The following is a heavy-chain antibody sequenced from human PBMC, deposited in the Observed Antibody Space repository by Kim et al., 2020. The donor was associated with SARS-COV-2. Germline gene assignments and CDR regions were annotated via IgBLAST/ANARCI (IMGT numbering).Heavy chain of an antibody. Sequence: RGSTNYNPSLRGRVPMSVDTSKNQFSLKLTSVTAADTAVYYCARSSADYWGQGIVVTVSS. CDR2: RGST. J-gene: IGHJ4*02. CDR3: ARSSADY. V-gene: IGHV4-59*10.